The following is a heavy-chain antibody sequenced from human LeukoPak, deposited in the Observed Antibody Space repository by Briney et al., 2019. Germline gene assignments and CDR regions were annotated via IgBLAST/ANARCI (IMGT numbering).Heavy chain of an antibody. CDR1: GFTFNSYA. V-gene: IGHV3-23*01. J-gene: IGHJ4*02. CDR3: AKGGRFTSGWRGAFDS. CDR2: IPGIWGNT. Sequence: GGSLRLSCAASGFTFNSYAMSWVRQAPGKGLEWVSAIPGIWGNTYYADSVKGRFTISRDNSKDTLYLQMDSLSAEDTAVYYCAKGGRFTSGWRGAFDSWGQGTLVTVSS. D-gene: IGHD6-19*01.